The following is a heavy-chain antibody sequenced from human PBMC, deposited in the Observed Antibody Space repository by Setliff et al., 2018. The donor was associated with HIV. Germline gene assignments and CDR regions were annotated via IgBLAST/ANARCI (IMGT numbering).Heavy chain of an antibody. J-gene: IGHJ4*02. CDR2: INPTSGGT. CDR3: ARGSLLGYLDWLFPD. V-gene: IGHV1-2*02. CDR1: GYTFTGYY. Sequence: ASVKVSCKASGYTFTGYYMHWVRQAPGQGLEWMGWINPTSGGTNYAQKFQGRVTMTRDTCISTAYMELSRLRYDDTAVYYCARGSLLGYLDWLFPDWGQGTLVTVSS. D-gene: IGHD3-9*01.